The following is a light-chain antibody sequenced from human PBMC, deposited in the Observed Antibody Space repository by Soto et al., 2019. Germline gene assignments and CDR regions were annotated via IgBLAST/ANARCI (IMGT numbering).Light chain of an antibody. CDR1: SSDVGSYNL. Sequence: QSVLTQPASVSGAPGQSITISCTGTSSDVGSYNLVSWYQQHPGKVPKVIIYDASQRPSGVSNRFSGSKSGNTAYLTISGLQAEDEADYYCCSYVGRSPHVVFGGGTKVTVL. V-gene: IGLV2-23*01. CDR3: CSYVGRSPHVV. CDR2: DAS. J-gene: IGLJ2*01.